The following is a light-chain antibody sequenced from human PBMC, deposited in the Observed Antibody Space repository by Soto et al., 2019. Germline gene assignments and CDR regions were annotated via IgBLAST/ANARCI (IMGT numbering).Light chain of an antibody. CDR3: QSYDSSLSLYV. J-gene: IGLJ1*01. CDR1: SSNIGAGYE. CDR2: ENN. V-gene: IGLV1-40*01. Sequence: QSVLTQPPSVSEAPGQRVTISCTGSSSNIGAGYEAHWYQQVPGTAPKLLIYENNNRPSGVPDRFSGSKSGTSASLAITGLQDEDEAEYYCQSYDSSLSLYVFGTGIKVTVL.